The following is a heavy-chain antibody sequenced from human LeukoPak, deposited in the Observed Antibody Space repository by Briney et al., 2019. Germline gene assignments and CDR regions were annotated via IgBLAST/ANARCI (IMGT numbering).Heavy chain of an antibody. CDR3: AAYYDFWSGIYYYGMDV. CDR1: GYTFTSYD. J-gene: IGHJ6*02. D-gene: IGHD3-3*01. CDR2: MNPNSGNT. V-gene: IGHV1-8*01. Sequence: ASVTVSCKASGYTFTSYDINWVRQAPGQGLEWMGWMNPNSGNTGYAQKFQGRVTMTRNTSISTAYMELSSLRSEDTAVYYCAAYYDFWSGIYYYGMDVWGQGTTVTVSS.